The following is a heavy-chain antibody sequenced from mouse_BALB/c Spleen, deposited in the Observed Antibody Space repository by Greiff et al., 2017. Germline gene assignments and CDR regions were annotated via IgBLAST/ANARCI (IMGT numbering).Heavy chain of an antibody. Sequence: EVKLVESGPDLVKPSQSLSLTCTVTGYSITSDYAWNWIRQFPGNKLEWMGYISYSGSTSYNPSLKSRISITRDTSKNQFFLQLNSVTTEDTATYYCARSLGGWFAYWGQGTLVTVSA. J-gene: IGHJ3*01. V-gene: IGHV3-2*02. CDR2: ISYSGST. D-gene: IGHD3-1*01. CDR3: ARSLGGWFAY. CDR1: GYSITSDYA.